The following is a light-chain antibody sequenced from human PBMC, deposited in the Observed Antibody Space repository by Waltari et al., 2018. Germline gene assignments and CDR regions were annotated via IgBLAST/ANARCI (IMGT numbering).Light chain of an antibody. V-gene: IGKV3-20*01. CDR3: QHYESLPET. Sequence: EIVLTPSPGTLSLSPGDSPTLPCWTRQSIGSTLAWYQQKPGQPPRLLIYGASIRDTGIPDRFSGSGSGTDFSLTISRLEPEDLAVYYCQHYESLPETFGQGTKVEIK. J-gene: IGKJ1*01. CDR1: QSIGST. CDR2: GAS.